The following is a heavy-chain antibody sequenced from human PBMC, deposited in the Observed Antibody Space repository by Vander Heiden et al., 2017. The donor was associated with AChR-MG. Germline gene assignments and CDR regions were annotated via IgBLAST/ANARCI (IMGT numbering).Heavy chain of an antibody. CDR3: ARDGSGSPNNWFDP. CDR2: IYYSGST. Sequence: QVQLQESGPGLVKPSETLSLTCTVSGGSSSSYYWSWIRQPPGKGLEWIGYIYYSGSTNYNPSLKSRVTISVDTSKNQFSLKLSSVTAADTAVYYCARDGSGSPNNWFDPWGQGTLVTVSS. CDR1: GGSSSSYY. V-gene: IGHV4-59*01. J-gene: IGHJ5*02. D-gene: IGHD3-10*01.